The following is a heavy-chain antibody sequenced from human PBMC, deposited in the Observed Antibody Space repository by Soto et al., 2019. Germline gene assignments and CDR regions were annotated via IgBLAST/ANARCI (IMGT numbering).Heavy chain of an antibody. V-gene: IGHV1-18*01. CDR1: GYTFTSYG. J-gene: IGHJ6*02. D-gene: IGHD2-2*01. CDR2: ISAYNGNT. CDR3: ARDQGGSPAAMFGMDV. Sequence: ASVKVSCKASGYTFTSYGISWVRQAPGQGLEWMGWISAYNGNTNYAQKLQGRVTITADESTSTAYMELSSLRSEDTAVYYCARDQGGSPAAMFGMDVWGQGTTVTVSS.